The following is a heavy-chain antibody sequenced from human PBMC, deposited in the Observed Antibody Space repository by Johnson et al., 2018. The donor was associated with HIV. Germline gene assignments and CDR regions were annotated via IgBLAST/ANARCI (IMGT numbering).Heavy chain of an antibody. CDR1: GFTFDHYA. D-gene: IGHD4-23*01. Sequence: VQLVESGGGLVQPGRSLRLSCAASGFTFDHYAMHWVRQAPGKGLEWVSGLTWNSDTIAYVDSVKGRFTISRDSAKTSLYLQMNSLRPEDTAVYYCVKDIGYGGPSDGAFDIWGQGTMVTVSS. CDR2: LTWNSDTI. V-gene: IGHV3-9*01. J-gene: IGHJ3*02. CDR3: VKDIGYGGPSDGAFDI.